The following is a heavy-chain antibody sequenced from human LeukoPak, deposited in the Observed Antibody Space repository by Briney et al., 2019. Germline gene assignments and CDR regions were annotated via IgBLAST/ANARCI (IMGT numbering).Heavy chain of an antibody. Sequence: GGSLRLSCAASGFTFSSYGMQWVRQAPGKGLEWVAVISYDGSNKYYADSVKGRFTISRDNSKNTLYLQMNSLRAEDTAVYYCAKARLENDYGDYDAFDIWGQGTMVTVSS. CDR2: ISYDGSNK. CDR1: GFTFSSYG. CDR3: AKARLENDYGDYDAFDI. V-gene: IGHV3-30*18. J-gene: IGHJ3*02. D-gene: IGHD4-17*01.